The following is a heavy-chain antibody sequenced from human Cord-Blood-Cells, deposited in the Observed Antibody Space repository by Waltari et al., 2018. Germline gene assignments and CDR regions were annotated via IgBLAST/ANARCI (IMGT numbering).Heavy chain of an antibody. Sequence: EVQLVESGGGLVKPGGSLRLSCAASGFTFSSYSMNWVRPAPGKGLEWVSSISSSSSYIYYADSVKGRFTISRDNAKNSLYLQMNSLRAEDTAVYYCARAWGKAAAGTDYWGQGTLVTVSS. J-gene: IGHJ4*02. CDR3: ARAWGKAAAGTDY. D-gene: IGHD6-13*01. CDR1: GFTFSSYS. CDR2: ISSSSSYI. V-gene: IGHV3-21*01.